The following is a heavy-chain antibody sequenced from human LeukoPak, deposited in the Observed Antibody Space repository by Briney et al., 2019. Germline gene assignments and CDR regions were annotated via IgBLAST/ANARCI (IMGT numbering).Heavy chain of an antibody. CDR3: ARAVSSRTNWYFDL. D-gene: IGHD2-2*01. Sequence: SQTLSLTRTVSGGSISSYYWSWIRQPPGKGLEWIGYIYYSGSTNYNPSLKSRLTISVHTSKNQFSLKLSSVTAADTAVYYCARAVSSRTNWYFDLWGRGTLVTVSS. J-gene: IGHJ2*01. CDR2: IYYSGST. V-gene: IGHV4-59*01. CDR1: GGSISSYY.